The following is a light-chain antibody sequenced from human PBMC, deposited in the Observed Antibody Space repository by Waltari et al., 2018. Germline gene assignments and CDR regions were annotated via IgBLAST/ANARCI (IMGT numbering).Light chain of an antibody. Sequence: QSVLTQPPSASGTPGQGVTLSCSGSRSNIGTSPVTLYQHVSGTAPKLLMYFNGQRPSGVPDRFSGSKSGTSASLAISGLQTEDEADYYCATWDDSLTGVVFGGGTKLTVL. J-gene: IGLJ3*02. CDR2: FNG. CDR1: RSNIGTSP. V-gene: IGLV1-44*01. CDR3: ATWDDSLTGVV.